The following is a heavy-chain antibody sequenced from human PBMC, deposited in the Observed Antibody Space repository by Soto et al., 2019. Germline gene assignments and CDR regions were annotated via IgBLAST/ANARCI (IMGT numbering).Heavy chain of an antibody. Sequence: SETLSLTCAVSCYSISSGYYWGWLRQPPGKGLEWIGSTYHGGSTYYNPSLNSRVTLSIDMTNNHVSLILNSVTAADTAVYYCARVGPWVPYYYDSSPYTFENWFDPWGQGTLVTVSS. CDR3: ARVGPWVPYYYDSSPYTFENWFDP. J-gene: IGHJ5*02. CDR2: TYHGGST. CDR1: CYSISSGYY. V-gene: IGHV4-38-2*01. D-gene: IGHD3-22*01.